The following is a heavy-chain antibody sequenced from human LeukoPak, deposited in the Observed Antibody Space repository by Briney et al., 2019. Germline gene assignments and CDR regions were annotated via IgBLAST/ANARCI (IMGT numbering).Heavy chain of an antibody. J-gene: IGHJ4*02. CDR3: ARGQSWAFDY. CDR1: GFTFSTYW. V-gene: IGHV3-7*05. Sequence: GGSLRLSCAASGFTFSTYWMSWVRQAPGKGLEWVVNIKQDGSEKYYVDSVKGRFTVSRDNAKNSLDLQMHSLRVEDTALYYCARGQSWAFDYWGQGILVAVSS. D-gene: IGHD1-26*01. CDR2: IKQDGSEK.